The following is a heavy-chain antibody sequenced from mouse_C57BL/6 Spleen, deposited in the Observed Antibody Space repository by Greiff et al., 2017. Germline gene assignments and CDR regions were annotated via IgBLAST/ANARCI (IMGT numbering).Heavy chain of an antibody. CDR3: TTVLEFAY. Sequence: VQLQQSGAELVRPGASVKLSCTASGFNIKDDYMHWVKQRPEQGLEWIGWIDPENGDTEYASKFQGKATIPADTSSNTAYLQLSSLTSEDTAVYYCTTVLEFAYWGQGTLVTVSA. J-gene: IGHJ3*01. V-gene: IGHV14-4*01. CDR2: IDPENGDT. CDR1: GFNIKDDY. D-gene: IGHD1-1*01.